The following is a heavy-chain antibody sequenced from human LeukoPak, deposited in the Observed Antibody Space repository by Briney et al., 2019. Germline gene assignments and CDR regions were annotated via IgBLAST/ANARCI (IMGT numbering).Heavy chain of an antibody. Sequence: PWASVKVSCKASGYTFTGYYMHWVRQAPGQGLEWMGWINPNSGGINYAQKLKGRVTMTTDTSTSTAYMELRSLRADDTAVYYCARAWIIPDIVVVPAAILLVYWGQGTLVTVSS. J-gene: IGHJ4*02. V-gene: IGHV1-2*02. D-gene: IGHD2-2*02. CDR2: INPNSGGI. CDR1: GYTFTGYY. CDR3: ARAWIIPDIVVVPAAILLVY.